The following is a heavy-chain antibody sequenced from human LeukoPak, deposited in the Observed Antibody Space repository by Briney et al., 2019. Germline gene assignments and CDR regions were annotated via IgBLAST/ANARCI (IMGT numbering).Heavy chain of an antibody. CDR3: TSVDSSGYYLADIDH. CDR1: GFTFSGSA. D-gene: IGHD3-22*01. CDR2: IRSKANSYAT. J-gene: IGHJ4*02. V-gene: IGHV3-73*01. Sequence: GGSLKLSCAASGFTFSGSAIHWVRQASGKGLERVGRIRSKANSYATAYAASVKGRFTISRDDSKNTAYLQVNSLKTEDTALYYCTSVDSSGYYLADIDHWGQGTLVTVSS.